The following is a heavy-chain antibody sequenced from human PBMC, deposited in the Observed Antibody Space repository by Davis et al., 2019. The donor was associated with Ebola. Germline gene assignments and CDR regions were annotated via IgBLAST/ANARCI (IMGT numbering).Heavy chain of an antibody. V-gene: IGHV4-38-2*02. J-gene: IGHJ4*02. CDR1: GYSISRDYY. Sequence: PGGSLRLSCTVSGYSISRDYYWGWIRQSPGKGLQWIGSIYKSGNSYYNPSLKNRVTISLDTSKNPFSLKVRSVIAADTAVYFCVRDARRGPYYFDFWGQGTLVTVSS. CDR3: VRDARRGPYYFDF. D-gene: IGHD5-24*01. CDR2: IYKSGNS.